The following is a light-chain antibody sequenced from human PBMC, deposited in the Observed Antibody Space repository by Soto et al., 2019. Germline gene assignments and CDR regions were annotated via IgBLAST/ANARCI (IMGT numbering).Light chain of an antibody. Sequence: QSVLAQPPSASGTPGQTVTISCSGGSSNIKTNGVSWYQQVPGAAPKLLIYSNSQRPSGAPDRFSGSKSGTSASLAISGLQSEDEATYHCSTWDDSLNGLRLGGGTKLTVL. J-gene: IGLJ2*01. CDR2: SNS. V-gene: IGLV1-44*01. CDR1: SSNIKTNG. CDR3: STWDDSLNGLR.